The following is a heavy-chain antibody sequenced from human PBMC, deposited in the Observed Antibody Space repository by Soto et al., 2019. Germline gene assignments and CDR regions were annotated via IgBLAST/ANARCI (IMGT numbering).Heavy chain of an antibody. Sequence: GGSLRLSCAASGFAFRGYGMHWVRQAPGKGLEWVAVISYDGSIIYYADSVKGRFTISRDNSKNTLYLQMNSLRAEDTAVYYCARPGRDLWSGRYYFDFWGQGTLVTVSS. D-gene: IGHD3-3*01. J-gene: IGHJ4*02. CDR2: ISYDGSII. CDR1: GFAFRGYG. CDR3: ARPGRDLWSGRYYFDF. V-gene: IGHV3-30*03.